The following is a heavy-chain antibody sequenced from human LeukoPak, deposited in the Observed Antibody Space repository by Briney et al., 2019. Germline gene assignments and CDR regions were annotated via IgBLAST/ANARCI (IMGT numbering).Heavy chain of an antibody. V-gene: IGHV2-70*04. CDR1: GFSLSTSGMR. Sequence: SGPALVKPTPTLTLTCTFSGFSLSTSGMRVSWIRQPPVKALEWLALIDWDDDKFYSTSLKTRLTISKDTSKNQVVLTMTNMDPVDTATYYCARTERGRDGYKPFDYWGQGTLVTVSS. CDR3: ARTERGRDGYKPFDY. D-gene: IGHD5-24*01. J-gene: IGHJ4*02. CDR2: IDWDDDK.